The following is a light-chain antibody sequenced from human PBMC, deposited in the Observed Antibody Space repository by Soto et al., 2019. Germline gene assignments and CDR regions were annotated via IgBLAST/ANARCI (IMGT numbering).Light chain of an antibody. CDR3: QQLNSYPEFT. V-gene: IGKV1-9*01. Sequence: DIQVTQSPSFLSASVGDRVTITCRASQGISSYLAWYQQKPGKAPKLLIYAASTLQSGVPSRFSGSGSETEFTLTISSLQPEDFATYYCQQLNSYPEFTFGPGTKVDIK. CDR2: AAS. CDR1: QGISSY. J-gene: IGKJ3*01.